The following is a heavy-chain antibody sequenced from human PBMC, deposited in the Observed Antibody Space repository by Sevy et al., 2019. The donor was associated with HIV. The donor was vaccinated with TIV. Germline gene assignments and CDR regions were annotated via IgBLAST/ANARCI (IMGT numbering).Heavy chain of an antibody. J-gene: IGHJ4*02. CDR2: SSNKPNGYTT. Sequence: GGSLRLSCAASGFTFSDHDIDWVRQAPGKGLEWVGRSSNKPNGYTTQYAASVKGRFAISRDDSKRSLFLQMSSLKTEDTAVYFCAGSRIAASGLFDYWGPGTLVTVSS. CDR1: GFTFSDHD. D-gene: IGHD6-25*01. V-gene: IGHV3-72*01. CDR3: AGSRIAASGLFDY.